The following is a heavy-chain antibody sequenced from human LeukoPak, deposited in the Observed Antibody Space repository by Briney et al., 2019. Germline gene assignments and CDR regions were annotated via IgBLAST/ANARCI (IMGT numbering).Heavy chain of an antibody. D-gene: IGHD3-10*01. J-gene: IGHJ4*02. CDR3: ARDLTMVRGALDY. CDR1: GGSIGSGGYY. Sequence: PSQTLSLTCTVSGGSIGSGGYYWSWIRQHPGKGLEWIGYIYYSGSTYYNPSLKSRVTISVDTSKNQFSLKLSSVTAADTAVYYCARDLTMVRGALDYWGQGTLVTVSS. V-gene: IGHV4-31*03. CDR2: IYYSGST.